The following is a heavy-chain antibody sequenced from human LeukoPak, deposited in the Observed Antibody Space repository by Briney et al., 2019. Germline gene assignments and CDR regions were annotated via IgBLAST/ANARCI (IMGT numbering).Heavy chain of an antibody. CDR2: INTDGTTT. J-gene: IGHJ4*02. CDR1: GFTFNTHW. V-gene: IGHV3-74*01. Sequence: PGGSLRLSCAASGFTFNTHWMQWVRQAPGKGLVWVSRINTDGTTTNYADSVKGRFTISRDNAKNTVSLQMSSLRVEDTAVYYCVRVDPTASGKNDYWGQGTLVTVSS. D-gene: IGHD5-12*01. CDR3: VRVDPTASGKNDY.